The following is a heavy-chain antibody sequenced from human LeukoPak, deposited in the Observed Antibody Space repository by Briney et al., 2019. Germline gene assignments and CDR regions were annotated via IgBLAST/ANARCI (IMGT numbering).Heavy chain of an antibody. CDR2: ISWNSGSI. J-gene: IGHJ6*02. CDR3: AKLPMTTVTTDAMDV. D-gene: IGHD4-17*01. V-gene: IGHV3-9*01. CDR1: GFTFDDNA. Sequence: GRSLRLSCAASGFTFDDNAMRWVRQAPGKGLEWVSGISWNSGSIGYADSVKGRFTISRDNAKNSLYLQMNSLRAEDTALYYCAKLPMTTVTTDAMDVWGQGTTVTVSS.